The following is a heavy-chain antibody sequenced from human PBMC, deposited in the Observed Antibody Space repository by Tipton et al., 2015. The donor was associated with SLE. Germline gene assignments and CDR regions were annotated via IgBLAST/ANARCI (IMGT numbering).Heavy chain of an antibody. CDR3: ATNFIVGAARAFDV. J-gene: IGHJ3*01. CDR2: FFFGGST. CDR1: GGSFSGYY. D-gene: IGHD1-26*01. Sequence: TLSLTCAVYGGSFSGYYWSWIRQPPGKGLEWIGHFFFGGSTYYNPSLESRVTISVDSSKNQFSLRKNSVTAADTGVYYCATNFIVGAARAFDVWGQGTMVTVSS. V-gene: IGHV4-34*12.